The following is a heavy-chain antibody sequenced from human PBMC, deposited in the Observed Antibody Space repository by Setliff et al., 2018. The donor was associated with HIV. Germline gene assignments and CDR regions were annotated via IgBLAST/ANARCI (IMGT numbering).Heavy chain of an antibody. CDR3: STARPRHLVSTNPPYYFDY. J-gene: IGHJ4*02. V-gene: IGHV3-23*01. D-gene: IGHD2-8*02. CDR2: MSGSTGDT. CDR1: GFTFSSYW. Sequence: GGSLRLSCAASGFTFSSYWMSWVRQEPGKGLGWVATMSGSTGDTYYADSVKGRFTISRDNSKNTLSLQMNSLGAEDTAVYYCSTARPRHLVSTNPPYYFDYWGQGTLVTVSS.